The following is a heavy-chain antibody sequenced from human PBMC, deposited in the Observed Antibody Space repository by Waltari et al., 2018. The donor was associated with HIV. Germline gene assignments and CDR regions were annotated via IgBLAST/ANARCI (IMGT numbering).Heavy chain of an antibody. Sequence: QLQLQESGPGLVKPSETLSLTCPVSGGSISSSSYYWGWIRQPPGKGLEWIGSIYYSGSTYYNPSLKSRVTISVDTSKNQFSLKLSSVTAADTAVYYCATYLDSTEGWFDPWGQGTLVTVSS. V-gene: IGHV4-39*01. CDR2: IYYSGST. CDR3: ATYLDSTEGWFDP. J-gene: IGHJ5*02. CDR1: GGSISSSSYY. D-gene: IGHD3-9*01.